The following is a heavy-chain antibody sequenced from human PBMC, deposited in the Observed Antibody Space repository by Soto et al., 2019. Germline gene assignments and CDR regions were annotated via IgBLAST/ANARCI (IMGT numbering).Heavy chain of an antibody. Sequence: PGGSLRLSCAASGFTVSRNFMNWVRQAPGKGLEWVSVIHSGGSTYYADSVKGRFTFSRDDSKNSVYLQMNSLKTEDTAVYYCVRTIQPGTTTYFDYRGQGTLVTVSS. CDR1: GFTVSRNF. D-gene: IGHD1-1*01. CDR3: VRTIQPGTTTYFDY. J-gene: IGHJ4*02. V-gene: IGHV3-66*01. CDR2: IHSGGST.